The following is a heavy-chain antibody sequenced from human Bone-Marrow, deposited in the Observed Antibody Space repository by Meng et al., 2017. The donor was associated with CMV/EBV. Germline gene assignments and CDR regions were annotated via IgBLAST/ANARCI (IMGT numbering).Heavy chain of an antibody. CDR2: IKQDGSEK. Sequence: GGSLRLSCAASGFTFSNAWMSWVRQAPGKGLEWVANIKQDGSEKYYVDSVKGRFTISRDNAKNSLYLQMNSLRADDTAVYYCARDLVGLGSSQDKSYYYYGMDVWGQGSTVTVSS. CDR3: ARDLVGLGSSQDKSYYYYGMDV. J-gene: IGHJ6*02. D-gene: IGHD6-13*01. CDR1: GFTFSNAW. V-gene: IGHV3-7*01.